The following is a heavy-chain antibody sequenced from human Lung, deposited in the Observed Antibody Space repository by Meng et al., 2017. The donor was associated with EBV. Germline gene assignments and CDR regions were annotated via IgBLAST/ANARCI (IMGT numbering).Heavy chain of an antibody. J-gene: IGHJ4*02. CDR3: ARDPSNTSGRYAYFDY. CDR2: ISCYNGDT. V-gene: IGHV1-18*04. CDR1: GYTFTNYY. D-gene: IGHD6-19*01. Sequence: QVQLVQSWAEVKKPGASVKVSCKASGYTFTNYYMHWVRQAPGQGLEWMGWISCYNGDTNYAQKLQGRVTMPTDTSTNTAYMDLRGLRSDDTAVYYCARDPSNTSGRYAYFDYWGQGTLVTSPQ.